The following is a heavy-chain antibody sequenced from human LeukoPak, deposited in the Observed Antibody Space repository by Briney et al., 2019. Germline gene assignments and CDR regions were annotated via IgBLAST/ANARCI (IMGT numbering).Heavy chain of an antibody. J-gene: IGHJ4*02. CDR2: INHSGST. CDR1: GGSFSGYY. V-gene: IGHV4-34*01. CDR3: AREGYSSGWYVAYYFDY. D-gene: IGHD6-19*01. Sequence: SETLSLTCAVYGGSFSGYYWSWIRQPPGKGLEWIGEINHSGSTNYNPSLKSRVIISVDTSKNQFSLKLSSVTAADTAVYYCAREGYSSGWYVAYYFDYWGQGTLVTVSS.